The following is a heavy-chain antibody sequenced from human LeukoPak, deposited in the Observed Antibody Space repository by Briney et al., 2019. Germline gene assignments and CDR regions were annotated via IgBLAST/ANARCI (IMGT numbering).Heavy chain of an antibody. V-gene: IGHV3-23*01. CDR3: AELGITMIGGV. Sequence: GGSLRLSCAASGFTFSSYVMSWLRQAPGKGREWVSTINGSGGATYYADSVKGRFTISRDNARNSLYLQMNSLRAEDTAVYYCAELGITMIGGVWGKGTTVTISS. CDR2: INGSGGAT. J-gene: IGHJ6*04. CDR1: GFTFSSYV. D-gene: IGHD3-10*02.